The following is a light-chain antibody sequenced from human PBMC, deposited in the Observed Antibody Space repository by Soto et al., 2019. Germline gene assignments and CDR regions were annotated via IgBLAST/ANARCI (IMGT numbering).Light chain of an antibody. CDR1: ESVKSW. CDR2: KAS. CDR3: QQFANSWT. J-gene: IGKJ1*01. Sequence: DIQMTQSPSNLSASIGDRVTITCRASESVKSWLAWYQQKAGKAPKFLIYKASTLESGVPSRFSGSGSGTEFTLTISSLQPDDFATYYCQQFANSWTFGQGTKVDIK. V-gene: IGKV1-5*03.